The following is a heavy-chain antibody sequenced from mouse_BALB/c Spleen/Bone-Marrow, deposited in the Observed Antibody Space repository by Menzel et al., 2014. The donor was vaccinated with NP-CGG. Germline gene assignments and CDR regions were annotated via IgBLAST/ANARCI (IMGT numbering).Heavy chain of an antibody. CDR3: ARESYGNWFAY. Sequence: QVQLQQSGAELARPGASVEMSYKASGYTFTSYTMHWVKQRPGQGLEWIGYINPSSGYTNYNQKFKDKATLTADKSSSTAYMQLSSLTSEDSAVYYCARESYGNWFAYWGQGTLVTVSA. CDR2: INPSSGYT. CDR1: GYTFTSYT. V-gene: IGHV1-4*01. J-gene: IGHJ3*01. D-gene: IGHD2-1*01.